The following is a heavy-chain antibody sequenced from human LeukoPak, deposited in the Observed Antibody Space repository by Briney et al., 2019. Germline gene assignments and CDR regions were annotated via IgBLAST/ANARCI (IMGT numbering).Heavy chain of an antibody. Sequence: GGSLRLSCAASGFTFSSYDMHWVRQATGKGLEWVSAIGTAGDTYYPGSVKGRFTISRENAKNSLYLQMNSLRAGDTAVYYCARDSPVAYSTSWWDYWGQGTLVTVSS. V-gene: IGHV3-13*01. D-gene: IGHD6-13*01. CDR2: IGTAGDT. CDR1: GFTFSSYD. J-gene: IGHJ4*02. CDR3: ARDSPVAYSTSWWDY.